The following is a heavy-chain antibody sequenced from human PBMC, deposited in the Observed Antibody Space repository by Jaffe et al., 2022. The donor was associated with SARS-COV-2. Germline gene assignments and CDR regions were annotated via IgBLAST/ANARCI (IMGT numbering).Heavy chain of an antibody. D-gene: IGHD6-13*01. CDR3: AKDGSGSSWYEFDF. J-gene: IGHJ4*02. CDR2: VTFNSAYI. Sequence: EVQLVESGGGLVQPGRSLRLSCAASGFTFDAYAMHWVRQAPGKGLEWVSGVTFNSAYIAYADSVKGRFTISRDNAENSLYLQMNNLKPEDTALYYCAKDGSGSSWYEFDFWGQGALVTVSS. V-gene: IGHV3-9*01. CDR1: GFTFDAYA.